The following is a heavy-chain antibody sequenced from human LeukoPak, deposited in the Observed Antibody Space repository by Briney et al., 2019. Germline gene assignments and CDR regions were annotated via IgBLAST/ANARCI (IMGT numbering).Heavy chain of an antibody. CDR1: GFTFSSYG. CDR2: IRYDGSNK. Sequence: GGSLRLSCAASGFTFSSYGMYWVRQAPGKGLEWVAFIRYDGSNKYYADSVKGRFTISRDNSKNTLYLQMNSLRAEDTAVYYRAREKTGGYNKRLGAFDIWGQGTMVTVSS. J-gene: IGHJ3*02. CDR3: AREKTGGYNKRLGAFDI. V-gene: IGHV3-30*02. D-gene: IGHD5-24*01.